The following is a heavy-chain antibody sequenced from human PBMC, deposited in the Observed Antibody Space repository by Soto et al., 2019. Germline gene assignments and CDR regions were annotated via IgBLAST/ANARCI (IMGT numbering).Heavy chain of an antibody. CDR1: GFTFSSHS. CDR3: AKRNGGGSGSYYEDY. CDR2: ISGSGGDT. V-gene: IGHV3-23*01. Sequence: GGFLRLTCAASGFTFSSHSMTWVRQAPGKGLEWVSAISGSGGDTFYADSVKGRFTVSRDNSLNALFLQMNSVRAEDTSVYYCAKRNGGGSGSYYEDYWGQGTLVTVTS. J-gene: IGHJ4*02. D-gene: IGHD3-10*01.